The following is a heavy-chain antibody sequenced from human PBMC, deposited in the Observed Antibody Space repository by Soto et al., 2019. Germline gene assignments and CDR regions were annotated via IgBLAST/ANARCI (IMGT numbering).Heavy chain of an antibody. Sequence: PSETLSLTCSVSGDSISTVDYFWAWVRQPPGQALEYIGYIYKSATTYYNPSFESRVAISLGTSKSQFSLNVTSLTAADTAVYFCARGRYCLTGRCFPNWFDSWGQGTLVTV. CDR1: GDSISTVDYF. J-gene: IGHJ5*01. V-gene: IGHV4-30-4*01. D-gene: IGHD2-15*01. CDR3: ARGRYCLTGRCFPNWFDS. CDR2: IYKSATT.